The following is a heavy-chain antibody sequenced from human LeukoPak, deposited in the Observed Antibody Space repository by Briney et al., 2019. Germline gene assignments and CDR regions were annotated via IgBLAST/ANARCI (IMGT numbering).Heavy chain of an antibody. V-gene: IGHV3-74*01. J-gene: IGHJ4*02. Sequence: GSLRLSCAASGFTFSSYWMHWVRQAPGKGLAWVSRINSDGSSTSYADSVKGRFTISRDNAKNTLYLQMNSLRAEDTAVYYCARVGDYYGDYVRSDQWGQGTLVTVSS. CDR1: GFTFSSYW. CDR2: INSDGSST. D-gene: IGHD4-17*01. CDR3: ARVGDYYGDYVRSDQ.